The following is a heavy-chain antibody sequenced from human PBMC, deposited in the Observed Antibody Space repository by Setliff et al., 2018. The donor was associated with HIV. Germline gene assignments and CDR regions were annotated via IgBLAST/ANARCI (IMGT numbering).Heavy chain of an antibody. V-gene: IGHV3-48*01. CDR1: GFGFSSYG. D-gene: IGHD6-19*01. CDR3: ARYALAVPGYHNAFDI. Sequence: GGSLRLSCAASGFGFSSYGMNWVRQAPGKGLEWVSYISSTSSNIYYVDSVEGRFTISRDNADNSLYLQMNSLRAEDTAVYYCARYALAVPGYHNAFDIWGQGTMVTVSS. J-gene: IGHJ3*02. CDR2: ISSTSSNI.